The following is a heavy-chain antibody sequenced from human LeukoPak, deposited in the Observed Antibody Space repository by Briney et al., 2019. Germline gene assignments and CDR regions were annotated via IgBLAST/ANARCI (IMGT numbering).Heavy chain of an antibody. CDR1: GFTFGDYA. Sequence: GRSLRLSCTASGFTFGDYAMSWFRQAPGKGLEWVGLIRSKAYGGTTEYAASVKGRFTISRDDSKSIAYLQMNSLKTEDTAVYYCTRGDYYDSSGWNGYYFDYWGQGTLVTVSS. V-gene: IGHV3-49*03. CDR2: IRSKAYGGTT. D-gene: IGHD3-22*01. J-gene: IGHJ4*02. CDR3: TRGDYYDSSGWNGYYFDY.